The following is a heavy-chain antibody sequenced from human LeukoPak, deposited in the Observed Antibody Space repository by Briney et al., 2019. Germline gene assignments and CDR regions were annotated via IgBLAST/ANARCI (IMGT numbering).Heavy chain of an antibody. CDR3: ARLVGVTIFGVVIHSPYYMDV. D-gene: IGHD3-3*01. Sequence: GESLKISCKGSGYSFTSYWIGWVRQMPGKGLEWMGIIYPGDFDTRYSPSCQGQVTISADKYISTAYLQWSSLKASDTAMYYCARLVGVTIFGVVIHSPYYMDVWGKGTTVTVSS. CDR2: IYPGDFDT. J-gene: IGHJ6*03. V-gene: IGHV5-51*01. CDR1: GYSFTSYW.